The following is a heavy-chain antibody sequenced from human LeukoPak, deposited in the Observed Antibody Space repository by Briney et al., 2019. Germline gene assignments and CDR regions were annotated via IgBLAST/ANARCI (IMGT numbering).Heavy chain of an antibody. J-gene: IGHJ4*02. CDR1: GGPISSSSYY. D-gene: IGHD3-22*01. CDR2: MYYSGST. V-gene: IGHV4-39*07. Sequence: SETLSLTCSVSGGPISSSSYYWGWIRQPPGKGLEWIGSMYYSGSTYYNPSLKSRVTISVDTSKNQFSLKLSSVTAADTAVYYCARVPPPDYYDSSGYSGRFDYWGQGTLVTVSP. CDR3: ARVPPPDYYDSSGYSGRFDY.